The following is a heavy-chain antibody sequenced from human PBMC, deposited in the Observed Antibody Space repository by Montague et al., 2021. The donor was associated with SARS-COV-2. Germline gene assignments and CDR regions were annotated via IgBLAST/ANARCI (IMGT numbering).Heavy chain of an antibody. CDR1: ASTNSRAGYY. V-gene: IGHV4-31*03. CDR3: ARAVSITIFGVVGWFDP. Sequence: TLSLTCTVSASTNSRAGYYLTCIPKHPAKGMAWLGYIYNSCFTYHNPSPKSRVTISVDTSKNQFSLKLSSVTAADTALYYCARAVSITIFGVVGWFDPWGHVTLVSVAS. CDR2: IYNSCFT. D-gene: IGHD3-3*01. J-gene: IGHJ5*02.